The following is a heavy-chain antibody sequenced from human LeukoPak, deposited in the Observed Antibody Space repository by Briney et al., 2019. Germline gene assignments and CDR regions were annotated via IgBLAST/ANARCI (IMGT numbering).Heavy chain of an antibody. D-gene: IGHD3-22*01. Sequence: PGGSLRLSCAASGFTFSSYGMNWVRQAPGTGLEWVSYVSPSSSSIYYADSVKGRFTISRDNAKNSLYLQMNSLRAEDTAVYYCARDFRGYDSSGYYYYFDYWGQGTLVTVSS. CDR1: GFTFSSYG. J-gene: IGHJ4*02. CDR3: ARDFRGYDSSGYYYYFDY. CDR2: VSPSSSSI. V-gene: IGHV3-48*01.